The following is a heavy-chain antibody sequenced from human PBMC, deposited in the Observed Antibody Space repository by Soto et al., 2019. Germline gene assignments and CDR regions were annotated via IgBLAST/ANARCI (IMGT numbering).Heavy chain of an antibody. V-gene: IGHV4-30-4*01. D-gene: IGHD3-16*02. CDR2: ISYSGST. Sequence: TESISRGSTTNGYNYWSWIRQPPGKGLEWIGYISYSGSTYYNPSLKSRVTISIDTSKNQFSLKLSSVTAADTAVYYCARVSYDGFEFDYSGQG. J-gene: IGHJ4*02. CDR3: ARVSYDGFEFDY. CDR1: RGSTTNGYNY.